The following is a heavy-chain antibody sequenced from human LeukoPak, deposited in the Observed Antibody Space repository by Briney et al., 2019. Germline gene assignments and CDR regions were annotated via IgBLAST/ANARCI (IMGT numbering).Heavy chain of an antibody. CDR2: IGSKIDNYAT. Sequence: GGSLRLSCAASGFSFSGSSMNWVRQASGKGLEWVGRIGSKIDNYATAYVESVKGRFIISREDSKNTAYLQMNSLKTEDTAVYYCSSGHYGLDVWGQGTRSPSP. V-gene: IGHV3-73*01. CDR1: GFSFSGSS. CDR3: SSGHYGLDV. J-gene: IGHJ6*02.